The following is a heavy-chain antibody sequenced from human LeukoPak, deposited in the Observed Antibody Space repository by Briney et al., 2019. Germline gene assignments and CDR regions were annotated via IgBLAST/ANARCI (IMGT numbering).Heavy chain of an antibody. CDR2: ISSSSSYI. CDR1: GFTFSSYS. D-gene: IGHD2-2*01. CDR3: ARDKRADCSSTSCSGLGMDV. Sequence: GGSLRLSCAASGFTFSSYSMNWVRQAPGKGLEWVSSISSSSSYIYYADSVKRRFTISRDNAKNSLYLQMNSLRAEDTAVYYCARDKRADCSSTSCSGLGMDVWGQGTTVTVSS. V-gene: IGHV3-21*01. J-gene: IGHJ6*02.